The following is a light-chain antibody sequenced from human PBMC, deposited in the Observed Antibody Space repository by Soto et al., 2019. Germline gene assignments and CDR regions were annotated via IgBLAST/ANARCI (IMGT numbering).Light chain of an antibody. Sequence: EIVLTQSPATLSLSPGERATLSCRASPSVSRHLACYQQRPGQTPRLIIYDAAIRATDSPARFSGGGSATDFTHAITSLEPEDFAVYYCQQRSIWPFTFGGGTKVEI. CDR1: PSVSRH. CDR3: QQRSIWPFT. J-gene: IGKJ4*01. V-gene: IGKV3-11*01. CDR2: DAA.